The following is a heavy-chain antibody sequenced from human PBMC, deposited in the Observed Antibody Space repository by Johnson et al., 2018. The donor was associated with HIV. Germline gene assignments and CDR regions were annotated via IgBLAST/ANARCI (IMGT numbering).Heavy chain of an antibody. CDR1: GFTFDEYD. Sequence: VQLVESGGGVARPGGSLCLSCEASGFTFDEYDMSWVRQAPGKGLAWVSGITWHGAITCSADSVKGRFTTAGHYAKNFLYLQMNSLRAEDTALYYCARDTYYYDTSGYLTRPRAFDVWGQGTMVTVSS. J-gene: IGHJ3*01. V-gene: IGHV3-20*04. CDR3: ARDTYYYDTSGYLTRPRAFDV. D-gene: IGHD3-22*01. CDR2: ITWHGAIT.